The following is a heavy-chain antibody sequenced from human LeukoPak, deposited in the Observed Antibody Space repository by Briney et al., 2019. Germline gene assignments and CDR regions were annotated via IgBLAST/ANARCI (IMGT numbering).Heavy chain of an antibody. CDR2: ISSDGSNK. D-gene: IGHD3-22*01. V-gene: IGHV3-30-3*01. Sequence: PGRSLRLSCAASGFTFSSYAMHWVRQAPGKGLEWVAIISSDGSNKYSADSVKGRFTISRDNSKNTLYLQMNSLRAEDTAVYYCSRDHDSSGYYYHFEYWGQGTLVTVSS. J-gene: IGHJ4*02. CDR1: GFTFSSYA. CDR3: SRDHDSSGYYYHFEY.